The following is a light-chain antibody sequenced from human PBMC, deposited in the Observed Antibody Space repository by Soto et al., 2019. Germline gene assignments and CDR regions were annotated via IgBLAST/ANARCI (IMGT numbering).Light chain of an antibody. CDR1: SSDVGDYNY. V-gene: IGLV2-8*01. J-gene: IGLJ1*01. CDR2: EVS. Sequence: QSALTQPPSASGSPGQSVTISCTGTSSDVGDYNYVSWYQQHPGKAPKLMIYEVSKRPSGVPDRFSGSKSGNTASLTVSGLQAEDEADYYCSSYAGSNIDVFGTGTKVTVL. CDR3: SSYAGSNIDV.